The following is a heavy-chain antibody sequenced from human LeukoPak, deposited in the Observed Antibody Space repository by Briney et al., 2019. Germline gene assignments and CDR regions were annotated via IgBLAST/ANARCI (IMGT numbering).Heavy chain of an antibody. CDR1: GYSFTAYW. CDR3: ARQFSSSWLPPFFDY. D-gene: IGHD3-22*01. CDR2: IDPSDSYI. J-gene: IGHJ4*03. V-gene: IGHV5-10-1*01. Sequence: GESLKISCKGSGYSFTAYWISWVRQRPGKGLEWMGRIDPSDSYIKYSPSFQGHVIISADKSISTAYLQWSSLKASDTAIYYCARQFSSSWLPPFFDYWGQGTLVTVSS.